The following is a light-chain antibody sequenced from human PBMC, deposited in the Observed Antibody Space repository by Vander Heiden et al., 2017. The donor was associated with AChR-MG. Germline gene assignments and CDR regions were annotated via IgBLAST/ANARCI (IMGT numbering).Light chain of an antibody. CDR3: HQYKSYPWT. CDR2: RAS. V-gene: IGKV1-5*03. J-gene: IGKJ1*01. CDR1: QPISSW. Sequence: DIQMTQSPYTLSESVEDSSTISCRASQPISSWLAWYQQKPGKPPKLLIYRASTLDSGVPSRFSGSGSGTEFNLTISGLQPDDFVTYYCHQYKSYPWTFGQGTKVEIK.